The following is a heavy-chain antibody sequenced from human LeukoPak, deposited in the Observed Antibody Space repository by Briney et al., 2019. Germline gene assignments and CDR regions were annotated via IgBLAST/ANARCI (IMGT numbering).Heavy chain of an antibody. V-gene: IGHV3-53*01. D-gene: IGHD2-8*01. CDR1: GFTVSSNY. J-gene: IGHJ4*02. CDR2: IYSGGST. Sequence: GGSLRLSCAASGFTVSSNYMSWVRQAPRKGLEWVSVIYSGGSTYYADSVKGRFTISRDNSKNTVYLQMNSLRAEHTAVYYCAKDRSCINDVCHGGFDYWGQGTLVTVSS. CDR3: AKDRSCINDVCHGGFDY.